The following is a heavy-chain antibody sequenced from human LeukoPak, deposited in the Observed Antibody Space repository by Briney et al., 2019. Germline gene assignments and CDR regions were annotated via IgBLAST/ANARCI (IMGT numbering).Heavy chain of an antibody. CDR2: INPNSGGT. Sequence: ASVKVSCKASGYTFTGYYMHWLRQAPGQGLEWMGRINPNSGGTNYAQKFQGRVTMTRDTSISTAYMELSRLRSDDTAVYYCAKNTLYYDSSGYYDYWGQGTLVTVSS. J-gene: IGHJ4*02. D-gene: IGHD3-22*01. CDR3: AKNTLYYDSSGYYDY. V-gene: IGHV1-2*06. CDR1: GYTFTGYY.